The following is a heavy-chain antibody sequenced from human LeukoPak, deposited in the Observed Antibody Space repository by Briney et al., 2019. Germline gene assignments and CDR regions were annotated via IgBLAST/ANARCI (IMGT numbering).Heavy chain of an antibody. D-gene: IGHD6-13*01. CDR1: GFTVSSNY. Sequence: GGSLRLSCAASGFTVSSNYMSWVRQAPGKGLEWVSVIYSGGSTYYADSVKGRFTISRDNSKNSLYLQMNSLRTEDTALYYCAKEFGSSWPIDYWGQGTLVTVSS. V-gene: IGHV3-53*05. J-gene: IGHJ4*02. CDR3: AKEFGSSWPIDY. CDR2: IYSGGST.